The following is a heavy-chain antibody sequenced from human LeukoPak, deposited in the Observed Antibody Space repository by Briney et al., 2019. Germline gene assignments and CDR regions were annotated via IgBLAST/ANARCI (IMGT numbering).Heavy chain of an antibody. D-gene: IGHD2-15*01. CDR1: GFTFSNYA. CDR3: AKERRVVAATRYFDY. CDR2: INGRGGST. J-gene: IGHJ4*02. V-gene: IGHV3-23*01. Sequence: GRSLRLSCAASGFTFSNYAMSWVRQAPGKGLEWVSSINGRGGSTYYADSVKGRFTISRDNSKNTLYLQMNILRAEDTAVYYCAKERRVVAATRYFDYWSQGTLVTVSS.